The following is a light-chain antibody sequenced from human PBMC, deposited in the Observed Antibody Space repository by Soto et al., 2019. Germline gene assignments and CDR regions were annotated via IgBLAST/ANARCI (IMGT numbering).Light chain of an antibody. Sequence: EMVLTQSPGTLSFSPGERASLSCRASQSVSSSYLAWYQQKPGHATRLLIYGASSRDTAIPDRFSGSGCGTDFTLTISRLEHEDFAVYYCQKYGSSPTLGQGTRWIS. V-gene: IGKV3-20*01. J-gene: IGKJ1*01. CDR1: QSVSSSY. CDR2: GAS. CDR3: QKYGSSPT.